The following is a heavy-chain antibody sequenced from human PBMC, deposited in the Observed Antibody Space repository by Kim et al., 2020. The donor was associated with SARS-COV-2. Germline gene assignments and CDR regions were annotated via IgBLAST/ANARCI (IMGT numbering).Heavy chain of an antibody. J-gene: IGHJ3*01. Sequence: SETQSLTCAVYGGSFSGYYWSWIRQPPGKGLEWIGEINHSGSTNYNPSLKSRVTISVDTSKNQFSLKLSSVTAADTAVYYCARGRPVLRYFDWLLSLDAFDLWGQGTMVTVSS. CDR3: ARGRPVLRYFDWLLSLDAFDL. CDR2: INHSGST. CDR1: GGSFSGYY. V-gene: IGHV4-34*01. D-gene: IGHD3-9*01.